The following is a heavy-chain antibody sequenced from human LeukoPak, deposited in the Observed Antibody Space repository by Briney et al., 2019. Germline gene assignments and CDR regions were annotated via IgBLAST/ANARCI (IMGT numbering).Heavy chain of an antibody. CDR1: GFTFSSYA. V-gene: IGHV3-23*01. D-gene: IGHD6-19*01. CDR2: ISGSGGST. Sequence: PGGSLRLSCAASGFTFSSYAMSWVRQAPGKGLEWVSAISGSGGSTYYADSVKGRFTISRDNSKNTLYLQMNSLRAEDTAVYYCAKDSRIAVAGTRKGLDYWGQGTLVTVS. CDR3: AKDSRIAVAGTRKGLDY. J-gene: IGHJ4*02.